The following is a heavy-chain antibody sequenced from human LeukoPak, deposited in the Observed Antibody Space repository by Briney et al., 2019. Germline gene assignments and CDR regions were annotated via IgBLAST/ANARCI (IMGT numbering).Heavy chain of an antibody. Sequence: PSETLSLTCTVSGGSITGYYWTWIRQPAGKALEWLGRIYSGGSTNYNPPLKSRVTMSVDTSKNQFSLKLSSVTAADTAVYYCATGRDADSARGYYDMDVWGQGATVTVSS. D-gene: IGHD5-24*01. J-gene: IGHJ6*02. V-gene: IGHV4-4*07. CDR3: ATGRDADSARGYYDMDV. CDR2: IYSGGST. CDR1: GGSITGYY.